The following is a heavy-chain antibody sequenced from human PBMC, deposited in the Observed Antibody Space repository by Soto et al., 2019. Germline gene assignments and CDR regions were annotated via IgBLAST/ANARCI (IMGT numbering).Heavy chain of an antibody. Sequence: GGPLRLSCVASGFTFKTYSMNWVRQTPGKGLVWVSYISSSSSTIYYTDSVKGRFTISRDNAKNSLYLQMNSLRDEDTAVYYCARDSVTTVTTRSLDYWGQGTLVTVSS. CDR1: GFTFKTYS. J-gene: IGHJ4*02. CDR3: ARDSVTTVTTRSLDY. V-gene: IGHV3-48*02. D-gene: IGHD4-17*01. CDR2: ISSSSSTI.